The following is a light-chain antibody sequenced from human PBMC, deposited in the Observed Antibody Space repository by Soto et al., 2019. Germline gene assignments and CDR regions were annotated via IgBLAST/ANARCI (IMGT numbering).Light chain of an antibody. CDR3: QQYFTTPLA. CDR2: ATS. CDR1: QGIGSN. Sequence: EVLMTQSPATLSVSPGDRATISCRASQGIGSNLTWYQQKPGQTPILLNYATSTRANGVPCRFIGSRSGTEFTLTINSLQSEDFASYSCQQYFTTPLAFGEGTKVENK. J-gene: IGKJ4*01. V-gene: IGKV3-15*01.